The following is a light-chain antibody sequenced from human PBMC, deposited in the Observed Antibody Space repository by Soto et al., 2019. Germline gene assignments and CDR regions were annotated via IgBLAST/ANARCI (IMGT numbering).Light chain of an antibody. V-gene: IGKV2-28*01. CDR3: MQPLQTLIT. Sequence: VLTQSPLSLSVSLGERASISGSSSKSPPIIGGKNYLDWYLLKPGQPPQLLIYLGSNRGSGVPDRFSASGSGTGFTLTISRVETEDAGFYFCMQPLQTLITFGQATRLEIQ. CDR2: LGS. J-gene: IGKJ5*01. CDR1: KSPPIIGGKNY.